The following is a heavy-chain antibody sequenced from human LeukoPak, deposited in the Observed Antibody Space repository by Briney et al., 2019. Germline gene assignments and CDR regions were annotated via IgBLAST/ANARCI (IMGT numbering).Heavy chain of an antibody. CDR3: ARVTVGATADYFDS. CDR1: GFTFNTYA. J-gene: IGHJ4*02. CDR2: ISGGSGTI. D-gene: IGHD1-26*01. Sequence: PGGSLRLSCAASGFTFNTYAMNWVRQAPGKGLEWISYISGGSGTIYYADSVKGRFTISRDNARNSLYLQLNSLRAEDTAVYFCARVTVGATADYFDSWGQGTLVTVSS. V-gene: IGHV3-48*01.